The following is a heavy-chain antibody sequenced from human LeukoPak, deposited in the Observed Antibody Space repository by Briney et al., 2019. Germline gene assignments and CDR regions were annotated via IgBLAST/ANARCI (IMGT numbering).Heavy chain of an antibody. CDR3: TTSEQWLVQDY. J-gene: IGHJ4*02. D-gene: IGHD6-19*01. CDR2: IKSKTDGGTT. Sequence: GGSLRLSCAASGFTFSNAWMSWVRQAPGKGLEWVGRIKSKTDGGTTDYAAPVKGRFTISRDDSKNKLYLQMNSLKTEDTAVYYSTTSEQWLVQDYWGQGTLVTVSS. V-gene: IGHV3-15*01. CDR1: GFTFSNAW.